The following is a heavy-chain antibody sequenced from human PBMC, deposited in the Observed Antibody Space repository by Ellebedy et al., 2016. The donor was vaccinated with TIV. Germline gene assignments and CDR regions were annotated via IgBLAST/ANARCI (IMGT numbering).Heavy chain of an antibody. CDR3: AKDLGDGYNLNYYGMDV. CDR2: ISWDGRST. Sequence: GESLKISXAASGFTFDDYSMHWVRQPPGKGLEWVSVISWDGRSTYYADSVKGRFTISRDNSKNTLYLQMNSLRAEDTAVYYCAKDLGDGYNLNYYGMDVWGQGTTVTVSS. J-gene: IGHJ6*02. D-gene: IGHD5-24*01. CDR1: GFTFDDYS. V-gene: IGHV3-43*01.